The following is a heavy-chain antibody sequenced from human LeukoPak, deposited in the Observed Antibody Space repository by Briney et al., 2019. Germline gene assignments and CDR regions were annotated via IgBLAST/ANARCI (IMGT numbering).Heavy chain of an antibody. J-gene: IGHJ2*01. CDR2: IYTSGST. CDR3: ARQGSDYGDYEVDL. D-gene: IGHD4-17*01. CDR1: GDSISSYY. Sequence: SETLSLTCTVSGDSISSYYWSWIRQPAGKGLEWIGRIYTSGSTNYNPSLKSRVTMSVDTSKNQFSLKLSSVTAADTAVYYCARQGSDYGDYEVDLWGRGTLVTVSS. V-gene: IGHV4-4*07.